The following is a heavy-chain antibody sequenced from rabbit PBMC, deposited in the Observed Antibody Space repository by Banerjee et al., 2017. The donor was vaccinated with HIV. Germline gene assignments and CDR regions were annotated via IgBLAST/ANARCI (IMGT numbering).Heavy chain of an antibody. V-gene: IGHV1S45*01. Sequence: QEQLVESGGGLVKPEGSLTLTCKASGFSFSNKNVMCWVRQAPGKGLEWIACINTSSGNTVYATWAKGRFTISKASWTTVTLQMTSLTAADTASYFCARGFAYYGTRLDLWGPGTLVTVS. D-gene: IGHD1-1*01. CDR2: INTSSGNT. CDR1: GFSFSNKNV. CDR3: ARGFAYYGTRLDL. J-gene: IGHJ3*01.